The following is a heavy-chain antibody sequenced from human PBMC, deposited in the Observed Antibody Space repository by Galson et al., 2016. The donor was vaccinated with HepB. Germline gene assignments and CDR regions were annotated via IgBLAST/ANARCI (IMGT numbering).Heavy chain of an antibody. V-gene: IGHV4-61*02. Sequence: TLSLTCTVSGGSISSGSYYWSWIRQPAGRGLEWIGRIYASGRTNYNPSLKSRVTISVDTSKNQFSLKLRSVTAADTALYYWARGFYSNWYGSLYYFDYWGQGTLVTVSS. CDR1: GGSISSGSYY. CDR2: IYASGRT. D-gene: IGHD6-13*01. J-gene: IGHJ4*02. CDR3: ARGFYSNWYGSLYYFDY.